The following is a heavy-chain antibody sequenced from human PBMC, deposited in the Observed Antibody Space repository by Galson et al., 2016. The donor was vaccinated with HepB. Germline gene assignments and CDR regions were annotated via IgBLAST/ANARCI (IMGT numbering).Heavy chain of an antibody. V-gene: IGHV4-39*01. D-gene: IGHD2-8*01. Sequence: SETLSLTCTVSGGSISSSSYYWAWIRQPPGKGLEWIGSIFYSGITYYNPSLKSRVTIYVDTSKNQFSLKLSSVTAADTAVYYCTRHGHHIGLAYDYWGQGTLVTVSS. CDR1: GGSISSSSYY. CDR2: IFYSGIT. CDR3: TRHGHHIGLAYDY. J-gene: IGHJ4*02.